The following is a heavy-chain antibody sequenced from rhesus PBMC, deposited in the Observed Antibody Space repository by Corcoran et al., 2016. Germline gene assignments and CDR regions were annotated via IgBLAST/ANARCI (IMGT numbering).Heavy chain of an antibody. V-gene: IGHV4-169*01. CDR1: GGSISSSY. Sequence: QLQLQESGPGLVKPSETLSVTCAVSGGSISSSYWSWIRQAPGQGLEFIVYIYGSGSSTNYNLSLKSRVTLSVDTSTNQLSLKLSSVTTAGTAVYYCARVYSSWSGEDYWGQGVLVTVSS. D-gene: IGHD6-13*01. CDR3: ARVYSSWSGEDY. J-gene: IGHJ4*01. CDR2: IYGSGSST.